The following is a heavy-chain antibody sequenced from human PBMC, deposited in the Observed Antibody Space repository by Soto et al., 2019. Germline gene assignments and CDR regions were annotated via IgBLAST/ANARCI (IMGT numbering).Heavy chain of an antibody. J-gene: IGHJ4*02. Sequence: QVQLVQSGAEVKKPGASMKVSCKASGYTLTTYGISWVRQAPGQGLEGMGWISAYNGKNNYEQKFQGRVTMTTDTSTSIAYMELRSLRSDDTAVYYCARGPPTSCSGGSCYSHYFDYWGQGTLVTVSS. CDR1: GYTLTTYG. D-gene: IGHD2-15*01. CDR2: ISAYNGKN. CDR3: ARGPPTSCSGGSCYSHYFDY. V-gene: IGHV1-18*01.